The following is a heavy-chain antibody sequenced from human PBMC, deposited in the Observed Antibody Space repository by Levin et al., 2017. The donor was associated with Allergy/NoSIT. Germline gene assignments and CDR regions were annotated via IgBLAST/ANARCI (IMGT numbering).Heavy chain of an antibody. CDR3: ARDRGIAAAIVPAYYFDY. CDR2: IYHSGST. Sequence: SETLSLTCAVSGGSISSSNWWSWVRQPPGKGLEWIGEIYHSGSTNYNPSLKSRVTISVDKSKNQFSLKLSSVTAADTAVYYCARDRGIAAAIVPAYYFDYWGQGTLVTVSS. D-gene: IGHD6-13*01. J-gene: IGHJ4*02. CDR1: GGSISSSNW. V-gene: IGHV4-4*02.